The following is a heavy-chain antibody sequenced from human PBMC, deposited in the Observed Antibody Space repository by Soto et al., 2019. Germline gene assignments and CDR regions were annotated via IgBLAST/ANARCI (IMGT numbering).Heavy chain of an antibody. CDR3: ARDQSGTSFYYY. CDR2: ISAYDGNA. Sequence: QVQLVQSGAEVRQPGASVKVSCKASGYTFSNSGITWVRQAPGQGLEWMGWISAYDGNANYAQKRRGRVTMTTDTSTGTAYMELGSLRSDDAAVYYCARDQSGTSFYYYWGQGTLVTVSS. CDR1: GYTFSNSG. V-gene: IGHV1-18*01. D-gene: IGHD1-26*01. J-gene: IGHJ4*02.